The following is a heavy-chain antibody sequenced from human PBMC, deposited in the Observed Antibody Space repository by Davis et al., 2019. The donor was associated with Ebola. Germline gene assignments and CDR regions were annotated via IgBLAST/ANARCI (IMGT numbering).Heavy chain of an antibody. D-gene: IGHD6-19*01. Sequence: AASVKVSCKASGYTFTSYYMHWVRQAPGQGLEWMGIINPSGGSTSYAQKFQGRLTMTRDTSTRTIFMELISLTSEDTAVYYCARDSRWLVPGTYYYYGMDVWGQGTTVTVSS. CDR3: ARDSRWLVPGTYYYYGMDV. J-gene: IGHJ6*02. V-gene: IGHV1-46*01. CDR1: GYTFTSYY. CDR2: INPSGGST.